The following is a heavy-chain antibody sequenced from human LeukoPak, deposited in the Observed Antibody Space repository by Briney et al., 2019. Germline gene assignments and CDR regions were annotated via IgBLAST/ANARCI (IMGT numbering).Heavy chain of an antibody. V-gene: IGHV3-43*01. D-gene: IGHD4-23*01. Sequence: PGGSLRLSCAASGFTFDDYNMHWVRQAPGKGLEWVSLISWDGGSTNYVDSVRGRFTISRDNNKNSLYLQMNSLRTEDSALYYCAKDIDYGGDFGPLFDSWGQGTLVTVSS. CDR2: ISWDGGST. J-gene: IGHJ4*02. CDR1: GFTFDDYN. CDR3: AKDIDYGGDFGPLFDS.